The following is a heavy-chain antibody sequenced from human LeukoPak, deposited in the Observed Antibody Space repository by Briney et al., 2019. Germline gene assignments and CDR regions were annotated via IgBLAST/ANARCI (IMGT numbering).Heavy chain of an antibody. Sequence: GASVKVSCKASGYTFTSYGISWVRQAPGQGLEWMGWISAYNGNTNYAQKLQGRVTMTTDTSTSTAYMELRSLRSDDTAVYYCARSSSCSSTSCYEFGYFQHWGQGTLVTVSS. CDR3: ARSSSCSSTSCYEFGYFQH. CDR1: GYTFTSYG. CDR2: ISAYNGNT. D-gene: IGHD2-2*01. J-gene: IGHJ1*01. V-gene: IGHV1-18*01.